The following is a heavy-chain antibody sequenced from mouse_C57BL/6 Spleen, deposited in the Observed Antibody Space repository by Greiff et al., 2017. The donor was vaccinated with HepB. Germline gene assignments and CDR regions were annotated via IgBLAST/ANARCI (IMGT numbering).Heavy chain of an antibody. J-gene: IGHJ3*01. Sequence: QVQLQQSGPELVKPRASVKISCKASGYAFSSSWMNWVKQRPGKGLEWIGRIYPGDGDTNYNGKFKGKATLTADKSSSTAYMQLSSLTSEDSAVYFCAMDYYGSSWFAYWGQGTLVTVSA. D-gene: IGHD1-1*01. CDR1: GYAFSSSW. CDR3: AMDYYGSSWFAY. V-gene: IGHV1-82*01. CDR2: IYPGDGDT.